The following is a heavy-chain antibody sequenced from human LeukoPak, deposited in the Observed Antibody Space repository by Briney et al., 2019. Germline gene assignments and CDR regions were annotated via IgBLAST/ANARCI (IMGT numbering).Heavy chain of an antibody. Sequence: GGSLRLSCAASGFSFSSYWMHWVRQASGGGLVWVSRINEGGSTINYADSVKGRFTISRDNAKNTLSLQMNSLRAEDTAVYYCARVEVGGDYSKFDYWGQGTLVTVSS. V-gene: IGHV3-74*01. J-gene: IGHJ4*02. D-gene: IGHD2-21*02. CDR2: INEGGSTI. CDR1: GFSFSSYW. CDR3: ARVEVGGDYSKFDY.